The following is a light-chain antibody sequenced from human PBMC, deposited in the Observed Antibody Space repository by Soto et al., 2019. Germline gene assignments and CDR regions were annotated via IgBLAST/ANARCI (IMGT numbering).Light chain of an antibody. V-gene: IGKV1D-12*01. Sequence: DIQMTQSPSSVSASVGDRVTITCRASQGIRNWLAWYQQKPGKAPKLLIYHASSLKSGVPSRFSGNGFGTDFTLTISSLQPDDFATYYCQQSDSFPRTFGPGTTVDIK. CDR2: HAS. CDR1: QGIRNW. CDR3: QQSDSFPRT. J-gene: IGKJ3*01.